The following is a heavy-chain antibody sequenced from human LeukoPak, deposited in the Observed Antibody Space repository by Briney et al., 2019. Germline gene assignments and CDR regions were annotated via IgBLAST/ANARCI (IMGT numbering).Heavy chain of an antibody. D-gene: IGHD5-18*01. CDR2: IYYSGST. CDR1: GGSISSYY. CDR3: ARVRRIQLWSYYFDY. V-gene: IGHV4-59*01. J-gene: IGHJ4*02. Sequence: SGTLSLTCTVSGGSISSYYWSWIRQPPGKGLEWIGYIYYSGSTNYNPSLKSRVTISVDTSKNQFSLKLSSVTAADTAVYYCARVRRIQLWSYYFDYWGQGTLVTVSS.